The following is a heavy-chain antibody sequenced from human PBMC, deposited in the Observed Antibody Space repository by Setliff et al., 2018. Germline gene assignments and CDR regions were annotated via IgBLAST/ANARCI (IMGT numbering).Heavy chain of an antibody. D-gene: IGHD6-13*01. V-gene: IGHV4-34*01. Sequence: SETLSLTCAVYGGSFSGYYWSWIRQPPGKGLEWIGEINHSGSTNYNPSLKSRVTISVDTSKNQFSLKLSSVTAADTAVYYCARLPLAVGSSRWQPVGARLAHSTTIDYWGQGTLVTVSS. CDR2: INHSGST. J-gene: IGHJ4*02. CDR1: GGSFSGYY. CDR3: ARLPLAVGSSRWQPVGARLAHSTTIDY.